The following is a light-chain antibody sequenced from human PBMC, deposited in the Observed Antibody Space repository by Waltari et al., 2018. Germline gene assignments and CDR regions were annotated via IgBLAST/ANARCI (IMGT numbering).Light chain of an antibody. CDR2: RAS. V-gene: IGKV3-20*01. Sequence: EFLLTKSPATASFSPGERATFPCRASQSIGSSSLAWYQQKPGQAPRLVIYRASRRATGIPDRFSGSGSGTDFSLTISRLEPEDFAVYYCQQHGTLPATFGQGTKVEIK. CDR1: QSIGSSS. CDR3: QQHGTLPAT. J-gene: IGKJ1*01.